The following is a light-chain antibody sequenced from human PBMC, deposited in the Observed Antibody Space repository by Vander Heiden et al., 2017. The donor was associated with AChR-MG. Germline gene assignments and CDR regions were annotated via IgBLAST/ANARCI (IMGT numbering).Light chain of an antibody. V-gene: IGKV1-39*01. J-gene: IGKJ2*01. CDR3: QQTHSMPYT. CDR1: QNIGNK. CDR2: GAS. Sequence: DIQMTQSLSSLSASVGDRVTIPCRASQNIGNKLNWYQRKPGEAPRLLVHGASNLESGVPSRFSGSGSGTDFTLSISSLQAEDFAAYYCQQTHSMPYTFGQGTKLAIK.